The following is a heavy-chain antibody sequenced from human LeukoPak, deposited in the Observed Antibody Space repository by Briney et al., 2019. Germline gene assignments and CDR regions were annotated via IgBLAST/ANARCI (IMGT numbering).Heavy chain of an antibody. J-gene: IGHJ3*02. CDR3: AKSHLQLLLGAFDI. CDR2: VYYSGSS. V-gene: IGHV4-59*03. CDR1: GGSINNYY. Sequence: SETLSLTCTVSGGSINNYYWSWIRQPPGKGLEWIGYVYYSGSSNHNPPFKSRVTITVDTSKNQFSMKLKSVTAADTATYYCAKSHLQLLLGAFDIWGQGTMVTVSS. D-gene: IGHD5-24*01.